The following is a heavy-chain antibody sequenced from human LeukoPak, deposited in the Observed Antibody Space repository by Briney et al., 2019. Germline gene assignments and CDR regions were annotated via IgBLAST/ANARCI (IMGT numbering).Heavy chain of an antibody. V-gene: IGHV1-69*05. CDR1: GGTFSSYA. CDR2: VIPIFGTA. CDR3: ARETRSIAARPRGYYYYYMDV. Sequence: SVKVSCKASGGTFSSYAISWVRQAPGQGLEWMGGVIPIFGTANYAQKFQGRVTITTDESPSTAYMQLSSLRSEDTAVYYCARETRSIAARPRGYYYYYMDVWGKGTTVTVSS. J-gene: IGHJ6*03. D-gene: IGHD6-6*01.